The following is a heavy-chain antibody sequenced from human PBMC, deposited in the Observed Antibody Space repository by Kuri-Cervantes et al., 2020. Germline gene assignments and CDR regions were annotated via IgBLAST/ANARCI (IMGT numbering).Heavy chain of an antibody. Sequence: SETLSLTCTVSGGSVSSTSHYWGWIRQPPGKGLEWIGSLYYSGSTYYNPSLKSRVTISVDTSKNQFSLKLSSVTAADTAVYYCARHRIAVAAVDYWGQGTLVTVSS. CDR2: LYYSGST. CDR3: ARHRIAVAAVDY. J-gene: IGHJ4*02. D-gene: IGHD6-19*01. CDR1: GGSVSSTSHY. V-gene: IGHV4-39*01.